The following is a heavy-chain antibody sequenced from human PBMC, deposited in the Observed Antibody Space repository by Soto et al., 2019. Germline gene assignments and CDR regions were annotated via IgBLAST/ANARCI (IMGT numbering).Heavy chain of an antibody. CDR1: GGSISSYH. CDR3: ARHNYGSGSTYFDY. Sequence: ASETLFLTCTVSGGSISSYHWSWIREPPGKGLEWIGYIYYSGSTNYNPSLKSRVTISVDTSKNQFSLKLNSMTAADTAVYYCARHNYGSGSTYFDYWGQGTLVTVSS. CDR2: IYYSGST. V-gene: IGHV4-59*08. J-gene: IGHJ4*02. D-gene: IGHD3-10*01.